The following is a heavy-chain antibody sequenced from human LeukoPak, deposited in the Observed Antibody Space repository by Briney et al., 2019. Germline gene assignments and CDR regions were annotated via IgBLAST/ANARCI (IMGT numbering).Heavy chain of an antibody. J-gene: IGHJ4*02. Sequence: ASVKVSCKTSGYTFTSYGLSWVRQAPGQGLEWMGWISVHNGNTKYAPKLQGRVTMTTDTSTSTAYLELRSLRSDDTAVYYCARGQQPPNIYFFEYWGQGTQVTVSS. CDR1: GYTFTSYG. D-gene: IGHD6-13*01. CDR3: ARGQQPPNIYFFEY. CDR2: ISVHNGNT. V-gene: IGHV1-18*01.